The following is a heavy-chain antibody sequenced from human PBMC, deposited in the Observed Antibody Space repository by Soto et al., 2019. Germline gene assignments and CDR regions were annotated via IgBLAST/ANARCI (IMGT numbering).Heavy chain of an antibody. CDR1: GGSISSGDYY. CDR3: ARGLGYCSSTSCYPRNRYGMDV. D-gene: IGHD2-2*01. CDR2: IYYSGST. J-gene: IGHJ6*02. Sequence: SETRSLTCTVSGGSISSGDYYWSWIRQPPGKGLEWIGYIYYSGSTYYNPSLKSRVTISVDTSKNQFSLKLSSVTAADTAVYYCARGLGYCSSTSCYPRNRYGMDVWGQGTTVTVSS. V-gene: IGHV4-30-4*01.